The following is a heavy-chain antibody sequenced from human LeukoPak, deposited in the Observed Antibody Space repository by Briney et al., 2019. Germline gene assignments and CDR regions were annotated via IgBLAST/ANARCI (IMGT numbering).Heavy chain of an antibody. CDR3: ATLGAYDRFDS. V-gene: IGHV3-7*05. CDR2: IKQDGSEK. CDR1: AFAFSSNW. Sequence: GGSLRLSCVASAFAFSSNWMSWVRQAPGKGLEWVANIKQDGSEKLYVDSLKGRFTISRDNAKNSLYLQMNSLRAEDTAVYYCATLGAYDRFDSWGQGTLVTVSS. J-gene: IGHJ4*02. D-gene: IGHD5-12*01.